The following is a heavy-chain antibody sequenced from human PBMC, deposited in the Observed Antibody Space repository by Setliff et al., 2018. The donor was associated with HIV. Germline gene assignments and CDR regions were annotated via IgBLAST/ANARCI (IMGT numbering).Heavy chain of an antibody. CDR1: GYTFTGYY. Sequence: ASVKVSCKASGYTFTGYYMHWVRQAPGQGLEWMGWINPNSGGTNYAQKFQGRVTMTRDTSISTAYMELSRLRSDDTAVYYCARRERTRGWELLRRAGNAFDIWGQGTMVTVS. CDR3: ARRERTRGWELLRRAGNAFDI. V-gene: IGHV1-2*02. J-gene: IGHJ3*02. CDR2: INPNSGGT. D-gene: IGHD1-26*01.